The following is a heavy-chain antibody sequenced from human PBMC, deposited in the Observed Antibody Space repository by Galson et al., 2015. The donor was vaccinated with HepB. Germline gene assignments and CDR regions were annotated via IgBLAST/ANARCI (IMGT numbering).Heavy chain of an antibody. Sequence: SLRLSCAASGFTVSSDYVHWVRQAPGKGLGWVSVITTDGSTYYADSVKGRFTISRDSSKNTVSLQMNSLRADDTAVYYCATARGFLLRYWGQGTLVTVSS. CDR1: GFTVSSDY. CDR2: ITTDGST. J-gene: IGHJ4*02. D-gene: IGHD3-22*01. V-gene: IGHV3-53*01. CDR3: ATARGFLLRY.